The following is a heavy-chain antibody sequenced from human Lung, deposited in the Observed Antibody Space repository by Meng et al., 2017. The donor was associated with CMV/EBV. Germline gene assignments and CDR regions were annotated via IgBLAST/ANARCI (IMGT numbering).Heavy chain of an antibody. V-gene: IGHV3-53*01. CDR3: ARDSYGMDV. CDR1: GFTVSGNY. Sequence: ESLKISCAASGFTVSGNYMNWVRQAPGKGLEWVSVIYSGGSTYYADSVKGRFTISRDNSKNTLYPQMNSLRAEDTAVYYCARDSYGMDVWGQGTTVTVSS. CDR2: IYSGGST. J-gene: IGHJ6*02.